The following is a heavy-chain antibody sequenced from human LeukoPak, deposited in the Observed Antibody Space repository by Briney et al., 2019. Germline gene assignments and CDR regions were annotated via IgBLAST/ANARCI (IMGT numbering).Heavy chain of an antibody. D-gene: IGHD3-16*01. CDR2: ISGSGSNT. J-gene: IGHJ4*02. CDR1: GFTFSRYA. CDR3: AKEGVWGSSDY. V-gene: IGHV3-23*01. Sequence: PGGSLRLSCAASGFTFSRYAMSWVRQAPGKGLAWVSAISGSGSNTYYADSVKGRFTISRDNSKNTLFLQMSSLRAEDTAVYYCAKEGVWGSSDYWGQGTLVTVSS.